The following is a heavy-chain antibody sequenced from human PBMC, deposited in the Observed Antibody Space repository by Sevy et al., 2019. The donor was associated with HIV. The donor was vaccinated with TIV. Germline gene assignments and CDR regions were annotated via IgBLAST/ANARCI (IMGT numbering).Heavy chain of an antibody. CDR1: GFTFSSFG. J-gene: IGHJ4*02. V-gene: IGHV3-33*01. Sequence: GGSLRLSCTASGFTFSSFGIHWVRQAPGKGLEWVALMWYDGNNKYYADSVKGRFTISRDSSKNTLYLQMNNLTAEDTAVYYCARGPSLIVAGAAGYLDYWGQGTLVTVSS. CDR2: MWYDGNNK. CDR3: ARGPSLIVAGAAGYLDY. D-gene: IGHD2-21*01.